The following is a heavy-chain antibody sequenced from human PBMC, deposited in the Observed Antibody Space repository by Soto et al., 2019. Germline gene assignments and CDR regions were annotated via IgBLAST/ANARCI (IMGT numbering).Heavy chain of an antibody. CDR1: GFTFSSYA. V-gene: IGHV3-23*01. D-gene: IGHD3-3*01. J-gene: IGHJ6*02. Sequence: GGSLRLSCAASGFTFSSYAMSWVRQAPGKGLEWVSAISGSGGSTYYADSVKGRFTISRDNSKNTLYLQMNSLRAEDTAVYYCSKRGYYDFWSGYPFGMDVWGQGTTVTVSS. CDR3: SKRGYYDFWSGYPFGMDV. CDR2: ISGSGGST.